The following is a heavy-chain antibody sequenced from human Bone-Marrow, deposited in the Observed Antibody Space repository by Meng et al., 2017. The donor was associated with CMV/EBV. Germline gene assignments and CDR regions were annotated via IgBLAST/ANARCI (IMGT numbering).Heavy chain of an antibody. CDR3: ARDRGGYCSSTSCYPDP. V-gene: IGHV1-18*01. Sequence: ASVKVSCKASGYTFTSYGISWVRQAPGQGLEWMGWISAYNGNTNSAQKLQGRVTMTTDTSTSTAYMELRSLRSDDTAVYYCARDRGGYCSSTSCYPDPWGQGTLVTVSS. CDR2: ISAYNGNT. J-gene: IGHJ5*02. CDR1: GYTFTSYG. D-gene: IGHD2-2*01.